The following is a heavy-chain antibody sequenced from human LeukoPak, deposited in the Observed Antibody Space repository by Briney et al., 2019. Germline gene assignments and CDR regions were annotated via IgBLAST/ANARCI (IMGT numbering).Heavy chain of an antibody. CDR2: GGNSGGT. Sequence: SETLSLTCAVYGGSFSGYYWSWVRQPPGKGLEWIGEGGNSGGTKFNPSLTSRVTISADTSKNQFSLKLSSVTAADTAVYYCAKNGQSGFSFDPWGQGTLVTVSS. CDR1: GGSFSGYY. V-gene: IGHV4-34*01. CDR3: AKNGQSGFSFDP. J-gene: IGHJ5*02. D-gene: IGHD1-26*01.